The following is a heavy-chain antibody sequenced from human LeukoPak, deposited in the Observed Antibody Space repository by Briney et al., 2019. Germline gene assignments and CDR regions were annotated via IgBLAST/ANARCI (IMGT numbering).Heavy chain of an antibody. CDR1: GGSISTYY. CDR2: VYYSGST. J-gene: IGHJ3*02. Sequence: SETLSLTCTVSGGSISTYYWNWIRQPPGKGLEWIGYVYYSGSTNYNPSLKSRVTISIDTSKSQFSLKLSSVTAADTALYYCASLGPEPYGAFDIWGQGTMVTVSS. CDR3: ASLGPEPYGAFDI. D-gene: IGHD1-14*01. V-gene: IGHV4-59*01.